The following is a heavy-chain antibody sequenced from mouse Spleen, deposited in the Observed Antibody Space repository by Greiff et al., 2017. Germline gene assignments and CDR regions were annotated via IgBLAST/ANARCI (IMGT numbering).Heavy chain of an antibody. V-gene: IGHV5-4*02. CDR1: GFTFSDYY. J-gene: IGHJ3*01. CDR3: ARDYYGSSPFAY. D-gene: IGHD1-1*01. CDR2: ISDGGSYT. Sequence: EVKVVESGGGLVKPGGSLKLSCAASGFTFSDYYMYWVRQTPEKRLEWVATISDGGSYTYYPDSVKGRFTISRDNAKNNLYLQMSSLKSEDTAMYYCARDYYGSSPFAYWGQGTLVTVSA.